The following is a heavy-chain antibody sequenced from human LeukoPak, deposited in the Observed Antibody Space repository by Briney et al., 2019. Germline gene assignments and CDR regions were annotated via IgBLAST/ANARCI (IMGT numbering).Heavy chain of an antibody. J-gene: IGHJ4*02. CDR3: AKDMGGGSLDY. CDR1: GFTFDDYA. CDR2: INWNSGNI. D-gene: IGHD1-26*01. V-gene: IGHV3-9*01. Sequence: GGSLRLSCAASGFTFDDYAMHWVRQAPGKGLEWVSGINWNSGNIDYADSVKGRFTISRDNARNSLYLQMSSLRAEDTALYYCAKDMGGGSLDYWGQGTLVTVSS.